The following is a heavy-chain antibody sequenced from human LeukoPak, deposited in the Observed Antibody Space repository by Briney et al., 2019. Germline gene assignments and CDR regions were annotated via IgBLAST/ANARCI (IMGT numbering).Heavy chain of an antibody. CDR1: RFTFTTYW. V-gene: IGHV3-7*01. J-gene: IGHJ4*02. CDR2: IKQDGSEN. D-gene: IGHD2-21*02. Sequence: TGVSLRLSCAASRFTFTTYWMHWVRQAPGKGLEWVANIKQDGSENYYVDSAKGRFTISRDNSKNSVYLQMNSLRAEDTAVYYCARDGSHGGDLDYWGQGTLVTVSS. CDR3: ARDGSHGGDLDY.